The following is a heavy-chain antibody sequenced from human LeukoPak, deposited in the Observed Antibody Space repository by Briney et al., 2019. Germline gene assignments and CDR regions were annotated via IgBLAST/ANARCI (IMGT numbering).Heavy chain of an antibody. CDR2: ITGSGGST. J-gene: IGHJ4*02. CDR3: AKGYNHGYLDY. Sequence: PGGSLRLSRAASGFTFSSYVMYWVRQAPGKGLEWVSAITGSGGSTYDADAVMGRFTISRDNSKNTLYLQMNSRGAEDTAVYYCAKGYNHGYLDYWGQGTLVTVSS. CDR1: GFTFSSYV. D-gene: IGHD5-18*01. V-gene: IGHV3-23*01.